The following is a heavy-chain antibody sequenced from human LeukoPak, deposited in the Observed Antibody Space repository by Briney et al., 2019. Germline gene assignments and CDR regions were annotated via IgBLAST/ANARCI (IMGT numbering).Heavy chain of an antibody. CDR1: GFTFSSYW. CDR2: IKQDGTEK. V-gene: IGHV3-7*04. J-gene: IGHJ4*02. D-gene: IGHD6-6*01. CDR3: ARDVRPDY. Sequence: PGGSLRLSCAASGFTFSSYWMSWVRQAPGKGLEWVANIKQDGTEKYYIDSVKGRFSISRDNSKNTLYLQMNTLRAEDTAVYYCARDVRPDYWGQGTLVSVST.